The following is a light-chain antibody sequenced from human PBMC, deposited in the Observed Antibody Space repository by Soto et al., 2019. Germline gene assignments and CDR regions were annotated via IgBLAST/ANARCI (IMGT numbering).Light chain of an antibody. V-gene: IGLV2-8*01. CDR1: SSDIGGYNY. CDR3: SSYAGGNDLL. J-gene: IGLJ2*01. CDR2: EVN. Sequence: QSVLTQPSSASGSLGQSVTISCSGASSDIGGYNYVAWYQQHPGKAPKLIIYEVNKRPSGVPDRFSGSKSGNTASLTVSGLQPEDEADYSCSSYAGGNDLLFGGGTKLTVL.